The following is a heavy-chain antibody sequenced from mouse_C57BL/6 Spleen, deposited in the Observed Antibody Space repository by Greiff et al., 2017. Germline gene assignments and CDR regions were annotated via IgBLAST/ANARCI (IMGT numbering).Heavy chain of an antibody. V-gene: IGHV5-6*01. J-gene: IGHJ4*01. Sequence: EVKLVESGGDLVKPGGSLKLSCAASGFTFSSYGMSWVRQTPDKRLEWVATISSGGSYTYYPDSVKGRFTISRDNAKNTLYLQMSSLKSEDTAMYYYARQQRDYAMDYWGQGTSVTVSS. CDR1: GFTFSSYG. CDR2: ISSGGSYT. CDR3: ARQQRDYAMDY.